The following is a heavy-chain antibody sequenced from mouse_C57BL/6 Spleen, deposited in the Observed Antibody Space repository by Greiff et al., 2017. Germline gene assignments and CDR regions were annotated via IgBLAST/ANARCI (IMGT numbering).Heavy chain of an antibody. V-gene: IGHV1-5*01. CDR1: GYTFTSYW. J-gene: IGHJ3*01. Sequence: EVQLKESGTVLARPGASVKMSCKTSGYTFTSYWMHWVKQRPGQGLEWIGAIYPGNSDTSYNQKFKGKAKLTAVTSASTAYMELSSLTNEDSAVYYCTPIDYYGSSYEAYWGQGTLVTVSA. CDR2: IYPGNSDT. CDR3: TPIDYYGSSYEAY. D-gene: IGHD1-1*01.